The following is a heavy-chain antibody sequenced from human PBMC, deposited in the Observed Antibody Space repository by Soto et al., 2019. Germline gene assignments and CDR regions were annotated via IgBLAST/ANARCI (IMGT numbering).Heavy chain of an antibody. Sequence: QVQLVQSRGEVKKPGASVKVSCKTSGYSFTIYGISWVRQAPGQGLEWMGWISGYNGNTNYGQNLQGRLTMTTDTSAKTAYMELRSLRSDDTSVYYCAREGPAPYYYYGMDVWGQGSTVPVS. V-gene: IGHV1-18*01. CDR2: ISGYNGNT. CDR1: GYSFTIYG. J-gene: IGHJ6*02. CDR3: AREGPAPYYYYGMDV.